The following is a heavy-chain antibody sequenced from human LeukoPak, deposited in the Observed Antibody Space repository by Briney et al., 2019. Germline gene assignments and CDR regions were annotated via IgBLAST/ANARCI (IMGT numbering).Heavy chain of an antibody. J-gene: IGHJ3*02. V-gene: IGHV3-43*02. CDR1: GFTFDDYA. Sequence: PGGALRLSCAASGFTFDDYAMHWVRQAPGKGLQWVYLISVDDATTLYADSVKGRFTITRDNNKVSLYLQLSSLRTEDTAFYYYAKDFPPHDAFDIWSQGTMVTVSS. CDR2: ISVDDATT. CDR3: AKDFPPHDAFDI.